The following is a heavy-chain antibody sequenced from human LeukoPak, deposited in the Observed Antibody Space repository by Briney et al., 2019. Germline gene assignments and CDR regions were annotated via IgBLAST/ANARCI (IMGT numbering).Heavy chain of an antibody. CDR2: ISSSSSYI. J-gene: IGHJ4*02. Sequence: PGGSLRLSCAASGFTFSSYSMDWVRQAPGKGLEWVSSISSSSSYIYYADSVKGRFTISRDNAKSSLYLQMNSLRAEDTAVYYCARARAGVQLWSAAGYWGQGTLVTVSS. CDR3: ARARAGVQLWSAAGY. D-gene: IGHD5-18*01. V-gene: IGHV3-21*01. CDR1: GFTFSSYS.